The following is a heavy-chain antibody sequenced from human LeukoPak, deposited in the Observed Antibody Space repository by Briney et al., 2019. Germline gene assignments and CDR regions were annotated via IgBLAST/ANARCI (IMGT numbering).Heavy chain of an antibody. V-gene: IGHV4-61*02. J-gene: IGHJ4*02. Sequence: SETLSLTCTVSGGSISSGSYYWSWIRQPAGKGLEWIGRIYTSGSTNYNPSLKSRITISVDTSKNQFSLKVNSVTAADTAVYYCATILELNYWGQGTLVTVSS. CDR1: GGSISSGSYY. CDR2: IYTSGST. D-gene: IGHD3-3*01. CDR3: ATILELNY.